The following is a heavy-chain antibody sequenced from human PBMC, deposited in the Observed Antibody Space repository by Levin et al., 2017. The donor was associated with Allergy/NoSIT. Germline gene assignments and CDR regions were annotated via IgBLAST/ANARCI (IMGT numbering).Heavy chain of an antibody. CDR3: ARDVDTSRKDAFDI. CDR2: INPNSGGT. J-gene: IGHJ3*02. D-gene: IGHD5-18*01. CDR1: GYTFIAYY. V-gene: IGHV1-2*02. Sequence: ASVKVSCKTSGYTFIAYYMHWVRQVPGQGLEWMGWINPNSGGTKYEQNFQGRVTMTRDTSLRTAYMELSRLTSDDTAMYYCARDVDTSRKDAFDIWGQGTMVTVSS.